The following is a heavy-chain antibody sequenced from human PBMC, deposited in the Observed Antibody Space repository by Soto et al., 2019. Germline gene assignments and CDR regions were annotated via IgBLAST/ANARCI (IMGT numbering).Heavy chain of an antibody. CDR3: AIVGPFDY. J-gene: IGHJ4*02. Sequence: QVQLVQSGAEVKKPGSSVKVSCKTSGGTFGSYTLSWVRQAPGQGLEWAGGIIPILGIANHTQKFQGRITITADKSTNIAYMELSSLRSEYTAVYYCAIVGPFDYWGQGTLVTVSS. CDR2: IIPILGIA. D-gene: IGHD2-15*01. CDR1: GGTFGSYT. V-gene: IGHV1-69*02.